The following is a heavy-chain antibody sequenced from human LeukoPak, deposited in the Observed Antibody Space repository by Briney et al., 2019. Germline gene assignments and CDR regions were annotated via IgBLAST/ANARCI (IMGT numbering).Heavy chain of an antibody. CDR2: IYYSGST. CDR1: GGSLSSSSYY. J-gene: IGHJ6*03. CDR3: ARLSGYGLHYYYHMDV. Sequence: PETLSLTCNVSGGSLSSSSYYWGWIRQPPGKGLEWIGSIYYSGSTYYNPSLKSRVTISVDTSKNQFSLKLSSVTAADTAVYYCARLSGYGLHYYYHMDVWGKGTTVTVSS. V-gene: IGHV4-39*07. D-gene: IGHD5-12*01.